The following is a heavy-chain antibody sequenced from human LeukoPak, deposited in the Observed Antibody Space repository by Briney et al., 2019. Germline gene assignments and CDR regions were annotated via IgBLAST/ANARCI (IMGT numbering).Heavy chain of an antibody. D-gene: IGHD5-12*01. V-gene: IGHV1-2*02. CDR3: AKEGYSNGPDP. J-gene: IGHJ5*02. CDR2: INPTNGFA. Sequence: ASVKVSCKASGYTLTDHYMHWLRQTRGHGLEWMGWINPTNGFAVYGRAFQGRVTMTRDTSISTVYMELTNLRSDDTGVYYCAKEGYSNGPDPWGPGSLVTVSS. CDR1: GYTLTDHY.